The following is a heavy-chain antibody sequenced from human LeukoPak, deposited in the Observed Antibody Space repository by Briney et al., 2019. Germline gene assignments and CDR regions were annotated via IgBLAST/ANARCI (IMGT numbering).Heavy chain of an antibody. CDR2: IYVDGRT. V-gene: IGHV3-53*01. J-gene: IGHJ4*02. Sequence: GGSLRLSCSASGFTGRTTYISWVRQAPGKGLEWVSLIYVDGRTYYADSVKGRFTISRDNSKNTLYLQVNSLRAEDTAVYYCARRGDGGRSFDYWGQGTLVTVSS. CDR1: GFTGRTTY. CDR3: ARRGDGGRSFDY. D-gene: IGHD4-23*01.